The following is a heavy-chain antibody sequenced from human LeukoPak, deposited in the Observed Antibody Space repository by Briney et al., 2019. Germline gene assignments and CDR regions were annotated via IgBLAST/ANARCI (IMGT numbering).Heavy chain of an antibody. Sequence: GGSLRLSCAASGFTFTGYWMSWVRQAPGKGVEWVANIKQDGSEKYYVDSVKGRFTTSRDNAKNSLSLQMNRLRAEDTAVYYCARNGDYDGRGFYYFFDSWGRGTLVTVSS. CDR3: ARNGDYDGRGFYYFFDS. V-gene: IGHV3-7*04. J-gene: IGHJ4*02. D-gene: IGHD3-22*01. CDR2: IKQDGSEK. CDR1: GFTFTGYW.